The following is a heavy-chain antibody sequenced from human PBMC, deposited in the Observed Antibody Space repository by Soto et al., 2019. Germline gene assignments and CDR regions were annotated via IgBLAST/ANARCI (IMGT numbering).Heavy chain of an antibody. J-gene: IGHJ4*02. CDR1: GYTSTGYY. Sequence: ASVKVSCKASGYTSTGYYIHWVRQAPGQGLEWMGWINPNSGAANYALKFQGRVTMARDTSISAAYMELNSLTSDDTAVYYCARSRLTDYSIDYWGQGTLVTVSS. CDR2: INPNSGAA. CDR3: ARSRLTDYSIDY. V-gene: IGHV1-2*02. D-gene: IGHD4-4*01.